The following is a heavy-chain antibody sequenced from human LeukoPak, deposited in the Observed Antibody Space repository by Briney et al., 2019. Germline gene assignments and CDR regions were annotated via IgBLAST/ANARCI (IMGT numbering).Heavy chain of an antibody. J-gene: IGHJ5*02. D-gene: IGHD6-19*01. CDR2: ISGSGGST. CDR1: GFTFSIYA. V-gene: IGHV3-23*01. CDR3: AKRAEIRFSSGWYFGWFDP. Sequence: GGSLRLSCAASGFTFSIYAMRWVRQAPGKGLEWVSAISGSGGSTYYADSVKGRFTISRGNSKNTLYLQMNSLRAEDTAVYYCAKRAEIRFSSGWYFGWFDPWGQGTLVTVSS.